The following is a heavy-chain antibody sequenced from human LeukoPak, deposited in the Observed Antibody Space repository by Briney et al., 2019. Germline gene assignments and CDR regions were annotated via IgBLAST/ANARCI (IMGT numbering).Heavy chain of an antibody. D-gene: IGHD3-22*01. V-gene: IGHV3-20*04. CDR1: GFTFDDYG. CDR3: ARVSGLGSYYDSSGYPDY. CDR2: INWNGGST. Sequence: PGGSLRLSCAASGFTFDDYGMSWVRKAPGKGLEWASGINWNGGSTGYADSVKGRFTISRDNAKNSLYLQMNSLRAEDTALYYCARVSGLGSYYDSSGYPDYWGQGTLVTVSS. J-gene: IGHJ4*02.